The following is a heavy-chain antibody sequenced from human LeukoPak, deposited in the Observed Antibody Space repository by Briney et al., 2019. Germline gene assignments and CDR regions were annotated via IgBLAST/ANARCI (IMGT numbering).Heavy chain of an antibody. J-gene: IGHJ3*02. D-gene: IGHD3-16*01. CDR2: IYPGDSDI. CDR3: ARGRGRQATDAFDI. CDR1: GYSFTNYW. Sequence: GESLKISCKGSGYSFTNYWIGWVRQMPGKGLEWMGIIYPGDSDIGYSPSFQGQVTISADKSISTAYLQCSSLKASDTAMYYCARGRGRQATDAFDIWGQGTMVTVSS. V-gene: IGHV5-51*01.